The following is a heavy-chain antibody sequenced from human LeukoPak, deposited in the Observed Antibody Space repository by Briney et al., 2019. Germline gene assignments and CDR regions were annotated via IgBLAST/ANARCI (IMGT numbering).Heavy chain of an antibody. CDR2: THHTGST. D-gene: IGHD2-21*01. V-gene: IGHV4-39*01. J-gene: IGHJ2*01. Sequence: SETLSLTCSVSGDSISKTYYYWSWIRQPPGKGLEWIVTTHHTGSTYHNPSLKSRVTIPVDKSVNHFSLKLSSVTAADTAIHYCARHHSPAPWVMYWYFDLWGRGTLVSVSS. CDR3: ARHHSPAPWVMYWYFDL. CDR1: GDSISKTYYY.